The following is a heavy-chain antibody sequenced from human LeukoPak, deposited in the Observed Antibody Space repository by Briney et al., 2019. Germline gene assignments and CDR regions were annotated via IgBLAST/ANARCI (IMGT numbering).Heavy chain of an antibody. J-gene: IGHJ5*02. Sequence: ASVKVSCKASGYTFTGYYMHWVRQAPGQGLEWMGWINPNSGGTNYAQKFQGRVTMTRDTSISTAYMELSRLRSDDTAVYYCAREYYGSGSYYNSLGSSPKYNWFDPWGQGTLVTVSS. CDR3: AREYYGSGSYYNSLGSSPKYNWFDP. CDR2: INPNSGGT. V-gene: IGHV1-2*02. D-gene: IGHD3-10*01. CDR1: GYTFTGYY.